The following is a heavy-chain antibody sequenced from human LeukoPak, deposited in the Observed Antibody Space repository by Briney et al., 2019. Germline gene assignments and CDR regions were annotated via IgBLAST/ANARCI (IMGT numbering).Heavy chain of an antibody. V-gene: IGHV3-13*01. CDR3: ARDTVTPRYYYYYYMDV. CDR1: GFTFSSYD. CDR2: IGTAGDT. D-gene: IGHD4-11*01. J-gene: IGHJ6*03. Sequence: GGSLRLSCAASGFTFSSYDMHWVRQATGKGLEWVSAIGTAGDTYYPGSVKGRFTISRDNSKNTLYLQMNSLRAEDTAVYYCARDTVTPRYYYYYYMDVWGKGTTVTVSS.